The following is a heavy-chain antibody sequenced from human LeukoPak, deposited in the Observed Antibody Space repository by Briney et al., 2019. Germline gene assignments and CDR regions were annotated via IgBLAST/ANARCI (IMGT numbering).Heavy chain of an antibody. V-gene: IGHV4-30-2*01. CDR3: ARGSIAAADY. J-gene: IGHJ4*02. CDR1: GGSISSGGYS. CDR2: IYDSGRT. D-gene: IGHD6-13*01. Sequence: ASETLSLTCAVSGGSISSGGYSWSWIRQPPGKGLEWIGYIYDSGRTYYNPSLKSRLSISVDRSKNQFSLKLSSVTAADTAVYYCARGSIAAADYWGQGTLVTVSS.